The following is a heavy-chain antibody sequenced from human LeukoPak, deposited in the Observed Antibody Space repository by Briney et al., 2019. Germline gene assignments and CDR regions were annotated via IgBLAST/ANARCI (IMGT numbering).Heavy chain of an antibody. V-gene: IGHV1-8*03. CDR3: ARVSYDSSGPYWYFDL. Sequence: ASVKVSCKASGYTFTSYDINWVRQATGQGLEWMGWMNPNSGNTGYAQKFQGRVTITRNTSISTAYMELSSLRSEDTAVYYCARVSYDSSGPYWYFDLWGRGTLVTVSS. D-gene: IGHD3-22*01. J-gene: IGHJ2*01. CDR2: MNPNSGNT. CDR1: GYTFTSYD.